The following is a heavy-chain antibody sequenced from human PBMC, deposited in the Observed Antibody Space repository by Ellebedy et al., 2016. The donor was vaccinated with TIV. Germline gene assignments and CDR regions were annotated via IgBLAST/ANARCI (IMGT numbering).Heavy chain of an antibody. CDR3: ARGFGSAFDWYFDL. CDR2: MYYSGTT. Sequence: MPGGSLRLSCTVSGGPINSYFWSWLRPSPGKGLEWIWYMYYSGTTNYNPSLKSRVTISLDTSKNQFSLKLSSVTAADTAVYFCARGFGSAFDWYFDLWGRGTLVTVSS. V-gene: IGHV4-59*01. CDR1: GGPINSYF. J-gene: IGHJ2*01. D-gene: IGHD3-10*01.